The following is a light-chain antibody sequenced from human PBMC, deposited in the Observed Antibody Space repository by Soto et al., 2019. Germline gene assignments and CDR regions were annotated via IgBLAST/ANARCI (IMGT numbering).Light chain of an antibody. CDR2: RNN. J-gene: IGLJ1*01. Sequence: QSVLAQPPSVSSTPGQGVTMSGSGSSSNIGSNYVYWYQQLPGTAPKLLIYRNNQRPSGVPDRFFGSKSGTSASLAISGLRSEDEADYYCSSWDDSLTTSYVFGTGTKVTVL. V-gene: IGLV1-47*01. CDR3: SSWDDSLTTSYV. CDR1: SSNIGSNY.